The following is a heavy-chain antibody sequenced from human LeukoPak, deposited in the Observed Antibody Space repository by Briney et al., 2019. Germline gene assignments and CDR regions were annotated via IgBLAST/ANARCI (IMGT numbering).Heavy chain of an antibody. CDR2: IYTSGST. CDR3: ARDRHDFWSGGLDY. V-gene: IGHV4-4*07. CDR1: GGSISSYY. Sequence: SETLSLTCTVSGGSISSYYWSWIRQPAGKGLEWIGRIYTSGSTNYNPSLKSRVTMSVDTSKNQFSLKLSSVTAADTAVYYCARDRHDFWSGGLDYWSQGTLVTVSS. D-gene: IGHD3-3*01. J-gene: IGHJ4*02.